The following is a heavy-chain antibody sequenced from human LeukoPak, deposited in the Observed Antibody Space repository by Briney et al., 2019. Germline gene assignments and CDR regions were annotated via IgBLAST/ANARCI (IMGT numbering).Heavy chain of an antibody. CDR1: GFIFNNYW. D-gene: IGHD6-19*01. V-gene: IGHV3-74*01. CDR3: TRQWHTPSDY. J-gene: IGHJ4*02. CDR2: INGDGSST. Sequence: GGSLRLSCAASGFIFNNYWMHWVRQTPGEGPLWLSRINGDGSSTSYTHSVQGRFIIPRDNAKNTLYLQMNSLRAEDTAVYYCTRQWHTPSDYWGQGTLVTVSS.